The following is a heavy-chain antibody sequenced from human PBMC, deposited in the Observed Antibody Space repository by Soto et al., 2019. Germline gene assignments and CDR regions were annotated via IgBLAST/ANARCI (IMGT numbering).Heavy chain of an antibody. CDR1: GFTFSSYG. CDR2: ISYDGSNK. D-gene: IGHD6-19*01. Sequence: QVQLVESGGGVVQPGRSLRLSCAASGFTFSSYGMHWVRQAPGKGLEWVAVISYDGSNKYYADSVKGRFTISRDNSKNTLYLQMNSLRAEDTAVYYYAKDAEYSSGWYDYYYGMDVWGQGTTVTVSS. V-gene: IGHV3-30*18. J-gene: IGHJ6*02. CDR3: AKDAEYSSGWYDYYYGMDV.